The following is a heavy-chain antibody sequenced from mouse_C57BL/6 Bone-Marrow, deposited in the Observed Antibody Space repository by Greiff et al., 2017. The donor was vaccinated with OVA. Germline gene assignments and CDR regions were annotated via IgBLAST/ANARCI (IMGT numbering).Heavy chain of an antibody. CDR2: IYPGSGNT. Sequence: VQLQQSGAELVRPGASVKLSCKASGYTFTDYYINWVKQRPGQGLEWIARIYPGSGNTYYNEKFKGKATLTAEKSSSTAYMQLSSLTSEDSAVYFCARVAGPAWFAYWGQGTLVTVSA. D-gene: IGHD3-3*01. CDR3: ARVAGPAWFAY. CDR1: GYTFTDYY. V-gene: IGHV1-76*01. J-gene: IGHJ3*01.